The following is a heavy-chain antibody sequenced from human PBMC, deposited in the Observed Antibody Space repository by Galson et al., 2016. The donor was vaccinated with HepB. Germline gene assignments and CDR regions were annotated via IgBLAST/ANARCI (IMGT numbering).Heavy chain of an antibody. CDR1: GFRFSSYG. D-gene: IGHD2-8*02. CDR2: IWYDGTKK. J-gene: IGHJ4*02. V-gene: IGHV3-33*01. CDR3: VRENGYCTRGICWSYFDY. Sequence: SLRLSCATSGFRFSSYGMHWVRQAPGKGLEWVASIWYDGTKKNYADPVKGRFTISRDTAKNTLYLQLAGLRDEDTAVYYCVRENGYCTRGICWSYFDYWGQGSLVTVSS.